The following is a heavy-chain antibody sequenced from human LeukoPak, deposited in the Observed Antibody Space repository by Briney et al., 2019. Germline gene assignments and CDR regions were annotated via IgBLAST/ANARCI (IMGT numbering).Heavy chain of an antibody. D-gene: IGHD3-22*01. V-gene: IGHV5-51*01. CDR3: ATYPGYYDSSCSSSFLQDVDI. Sequence: GESLQISCKGSGYSFSSNWIGWVRQMPGKGLEWMGIIYPGDSDTRYSPSFQGQVTISADKSISTAYLQWSSLKASDTAMYYCATYPGYYDSSCSSSFLQDVDIWGQGTMVTVSS. CDR1: GYSFSSNW. J-gene: IGHJ3*02. CDR2: IYPGDSDT.